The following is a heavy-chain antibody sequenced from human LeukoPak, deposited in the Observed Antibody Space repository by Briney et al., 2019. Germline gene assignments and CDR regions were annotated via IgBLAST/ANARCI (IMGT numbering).Heavy chain of an antibody. CDR3: ATASIVVVPAAMNWFDP. Sequence: ASVKVSCKASGYTFTGYYMHWVRQAPGQGLEWMGWINPNSGGTNYAQKFQGRVTMTRDTSISTAYMELSRLRSDDTAVYYCATASIVVVPAAMNWFDPWGQGTLVTVSS. CDR1: GYTFTGYY. V-gene: IGHV1-2*02. J-gene: IGHJ5*02. CDR2: INPNSGGT. D-gene: IGHD2-2*01.